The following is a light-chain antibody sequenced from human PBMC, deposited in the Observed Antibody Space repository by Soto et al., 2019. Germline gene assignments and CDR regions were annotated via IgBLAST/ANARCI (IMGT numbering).Light chain of an antibody. CDR2: DAS. J-gene: IGKJ4*01. V-gene: IGKV3-11*01. CDR3: QQRRDWLLT. CDR1: QSVSSY. Sequence: EIVLTPSPATLSLSPGERATLSCRASQSVSSYLAWYQHKPGQAPRLLIHDASNRATGISARFSGGGSGTDFTLTISSLEPEDFAVYYCQQRRDWLLTFGGGTKLEIK.